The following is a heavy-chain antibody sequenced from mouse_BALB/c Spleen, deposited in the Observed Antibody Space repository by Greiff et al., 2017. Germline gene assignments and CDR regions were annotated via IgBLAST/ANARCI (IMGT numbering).Heavy chain of an antibody. CDR1: GFSLTSYG. CDR3: ARNRKSFTTATWGYFDV. V-gene: IGHV2-2*02. Sequence: VQLKQSGPGLVQPSQSLSITCTVSGFSLTSYGVHWVRQSPGKGLEWLGVIWSGGSTDYNAAFISRLSISKDNSKSQVFFKMNSLQANDTAIYYCARNRKSFTTATWGYFDVWGAGTTVTVSS. J-gene: IGHJ1*01. CDR2: IWSGGST. D-gene: IGHD1-2*01.